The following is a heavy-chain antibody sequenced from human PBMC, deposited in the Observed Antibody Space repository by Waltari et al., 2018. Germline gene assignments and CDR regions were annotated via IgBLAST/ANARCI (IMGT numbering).Heavy chain of an antibody. J-gene: IGHJ4*02. D-gene: IGHD2-15*01. Sequence: QVQLVQSGTEVKKPGASVKVSCKASGYTFIDYYMHWVRQAPGQGLEWMGWINPRSGGAKDAQNFHGRVTMTRDTSSRTVYIELSRLTYDDTAMYYCARDGGFDFWGQGTLVSVSS. CDR3: ARDGGFDF. V-gene: IGHV1-2*02. CDR1: GYTFIDYY. CDR2: INPRSGGA.